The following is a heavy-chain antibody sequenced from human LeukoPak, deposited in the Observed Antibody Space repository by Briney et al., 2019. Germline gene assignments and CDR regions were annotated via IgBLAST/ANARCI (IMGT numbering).Heavy chain of an antibody. J-gene: IGHJ5*02. V-gene: IGHV4-34*01. CDR1: GWSFSGYY. CDR3: ARHYGP. CDR2: IYDSGST. D-gene: IGHD3-16*01. Sequence: SETLSLTCAVYGWSFSGYYWSWIRQPPGKGLEWIGSIYDSGSTYYNPSLKSRVTISVDTSKNQFSLKLNSVTAADTAVYYCARHYGPWGQGTLVTVSS.